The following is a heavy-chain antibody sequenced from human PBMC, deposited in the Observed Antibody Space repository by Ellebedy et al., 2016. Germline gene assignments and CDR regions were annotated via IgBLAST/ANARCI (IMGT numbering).Heavy chain of an antibody. D-gene: IGHD3-16*01. Sequence: SLKISXAASGFTFDNYAMHWVRQVPGKGLEWVSGLSWDSGSIRYADSVKGRFTVARDNAENYLFLQMNSLRPEDTALYYCARGPKLGTYYYYYHFMDVWGKGTTVTVSS. CDR2: LSWDSGSI. V-gene: IGHV3-9*01. J-gene: IGHJ6*03. CDR1: GFTFDNYA. CDR3: ARGPKLGTYYYYYHFMDV.